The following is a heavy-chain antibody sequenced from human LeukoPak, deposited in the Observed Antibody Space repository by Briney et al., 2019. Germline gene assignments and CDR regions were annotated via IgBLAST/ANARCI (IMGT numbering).Heavy chain of an antibody. V-gene: IGHV4-59*01. J-gene: IGHJ6*03. CDR1: GGSISSYY. CDR3: ARVSVVYYYMDV. CDR2: MYYSGGT. D-gene: IGHD4-23*01. Sequence: SEPLSLTCTVSGGSISSYYWSWIRQPPGKGLECIGYMYYSGGTNYNPSLKSRVTISVDTSNNQFSLKLSSVTAADTAVYYCARVSVVYYYMDVWGKGTTVTVSS.